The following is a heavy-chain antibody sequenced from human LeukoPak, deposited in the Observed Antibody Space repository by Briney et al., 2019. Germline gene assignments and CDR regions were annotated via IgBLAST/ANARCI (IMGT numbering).Heavy chain of an antibody. CDR2: ISSSSSYI. Sequence: GGSLRLSCAASGFTFSSYSMNWVRQAPGKGLEWVSSISSSSSYIYYADSVKGRFTISRDNAKNSLYLQMNSLRAEDTAVYYFARGFPFDWLLNDAFGIWGQGTMVTVSS. J-gene: IGHJ3*02. CDR3: ARGFPFDWLLNDAFGI. CDR1: GFTFSSYS. V-gene: IGHV3-21*01. D-gene: IGHD3-9*01.